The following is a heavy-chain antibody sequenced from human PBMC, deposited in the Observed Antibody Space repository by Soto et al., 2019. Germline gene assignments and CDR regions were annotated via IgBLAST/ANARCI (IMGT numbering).Heavy chain of an antibody. V-gene: IGHV4-34*01. Sequence: PSETLSLTCAVYGESFSGYYWSWIRQPPGKGLEWIGEINHSGSTNYNPSLKSRVTISVDTSKNQFSLNLRSVTAADTAVYYCARAYSGYDFDYWXQGTLVTVSS. J-gene: IGHJ4*02. CDR1: GESFSGYY. CDR3: ARAYSGYDFDY. CDR2: INHSGST. D-gene: IGHD5-12*01.